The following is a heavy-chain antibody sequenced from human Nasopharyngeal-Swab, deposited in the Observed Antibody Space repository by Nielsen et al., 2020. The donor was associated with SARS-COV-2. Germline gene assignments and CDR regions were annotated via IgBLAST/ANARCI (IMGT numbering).Heavy chain of an antibody. CDR3: ARENPKGPSLGESFFDY. D-gene: IGHD3-16*01. CDR1: GFTFTSSA. Sequence: SVKVSCKASGFTFTSSAMQWVRQARGQRLEWIGWIVVGSGHTNYAQKFQARVTITRDMSTSTAYMELSSLRSEDTAVYYCARENPKGPSLGESFFDYWGQGTLVTVSS. CDR2: IVVGSGHT. J-gene: IGHJ4*02. V-gene: IGHV1-58*02.